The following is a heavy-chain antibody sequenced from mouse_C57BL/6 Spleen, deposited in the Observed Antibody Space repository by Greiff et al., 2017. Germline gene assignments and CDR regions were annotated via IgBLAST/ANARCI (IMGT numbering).Heavy chain of an antibody. V-gene: IGHV1-61*01. CDR1: GYTFTSYW. Sequence: VQLQQPGAELVRPGSSVKLSCKASGYTFTSYWMDWVKQRPGQGLEWIGNIYPSDSETHYNQKFKDKATLTVDKSSSTAYMQLSSLTSEDSAVDYCARDDHDGYYFDYWGQGTTLTVSS. D-gene: IGHD2-3*01. CDR3: ARDDHDGYYFDY. J-gene: IGHJ2*01. CDR2: IYPSDSET.